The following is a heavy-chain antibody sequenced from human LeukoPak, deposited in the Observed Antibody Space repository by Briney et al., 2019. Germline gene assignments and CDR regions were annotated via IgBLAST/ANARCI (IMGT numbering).Heavy chain of an antibody. Sequence: GGSLRLSCAASGFTFSSYWMSWVRQAPGKGLEWVANIKQDGSEKYYVDSVKGRFTISRDNAKNSLYLQMNSLRAEDTAVYYCARTPYSSGHPGEGIDYWGQGTLVTVSS. CDR1: GFTFSSYW. D-gene: IGHD6-19*01. J-gene: IGHJ4*02. CDR2: IKQDGSEK. V-gene: IGHV3-7*01. CDR3: ARTPYSSGHPGEGIDY.